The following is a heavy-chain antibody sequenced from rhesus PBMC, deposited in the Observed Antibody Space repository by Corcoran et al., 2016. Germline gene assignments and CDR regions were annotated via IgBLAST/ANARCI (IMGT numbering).Heavy chain of an antibody. CDR2: STYSGTT. D-gene: IGHD2-39*02. J-gene: IGHJ4*01. Sequence: QVQLQESGPGLVKPSATLSLTCAVSGCAINSVYYYLSWFRQPPGKGLEWIGYSTYSGTTGYNPSLKSRIIIARDTSKNQLSLTLRSVTAADTAVYYCARDRYCSGGFCSSLGYWGQGVLVTVSS. V-gene: IGHV4-122*02. CDR3: ARDRYCSGGFCSSLGY. CDR1: GCAINSVYYY.